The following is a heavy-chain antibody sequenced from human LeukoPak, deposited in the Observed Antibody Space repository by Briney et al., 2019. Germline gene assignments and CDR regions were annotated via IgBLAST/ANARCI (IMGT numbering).Heavy chain of an antibody. CDR2: ISSSSTYI. Sequence: GGSLRLSCAASGFTFTSYRMDWVRQAPGKGLEWVSSISSSSTYIYYADSVKGRFTISRDNSKNTLYLQMGSLRAEDMAVYYCALGYCSSTSCAFDYWGQGTLVTVSS. V-gene: IGHV3-21*01. CDR1: GFTFTSYR. D-gene: IGHD2-2*01. J-gene: IGHJ4*02. CDR3: ALGYCSSTSCAFDY.